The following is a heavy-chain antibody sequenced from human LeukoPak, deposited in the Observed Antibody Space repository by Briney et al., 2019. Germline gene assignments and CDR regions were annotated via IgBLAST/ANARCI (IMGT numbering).Heavy chain of an antibody. J-gene: IGHJ4*02. Sequence: PGGSLRLSCAASGFTFSNAWMSWVRQAPGKGLEWVGLIKRITDGGTTDYATPVEGRFTISRDDSKNTVYLQMNSLKTEDTAVYYCGDSVGHTKGYWGQGTLVTVSS. CDR3: GDSVGHTKGY. CDR2: IKRITDGGTT. CDR1: GFTFSNAW. V-gene: IGHV3-15*01. D-gene: IGHD2-15*01.